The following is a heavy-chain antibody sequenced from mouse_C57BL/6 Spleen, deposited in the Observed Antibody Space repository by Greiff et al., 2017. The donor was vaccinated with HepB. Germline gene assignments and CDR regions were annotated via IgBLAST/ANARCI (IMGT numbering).Heavy chain of an antibody. CDR3: ATDSSGYGYFDY. CDR2: IYPGDGDT. D-gene: IGHD3-2*02. V-gene: IGHV1-82*01. J-gene: IGHJ2*01. CDR1: GYAFSSSW. Sequence: VQRVESGPELVKPGASVKISCKASGYAFSSSWMNWVKQRPGKGLEWIGRIYPGDGDTNYNGKFKGKATLTADKSSSTAYMQLSSLTSEDSAVYFCATDSSGYGYFDYWGQGTTLTVSS.